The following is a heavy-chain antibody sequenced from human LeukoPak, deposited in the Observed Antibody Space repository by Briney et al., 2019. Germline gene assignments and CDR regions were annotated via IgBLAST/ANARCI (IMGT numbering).Heavy chain of an antibody. D-gene: IGHD5-24*01. CDR1: GYSISSGYY. V-gene: IGHV4-38-2*02. CDR3: ARIDVEMATNRFDY. CDR2: AYHSGNT. J-gene: IGHJ4*02. Sequence: SETLSLTCTVSGYSISSGYYWGWIRQPPGKGLEWIGNAYHSGNTYYNPSLRSRVTISVDTSKNQFSLKLSSVTAADTAVYYCARIDVEMATNRFDYWGQGTLVTVSS.